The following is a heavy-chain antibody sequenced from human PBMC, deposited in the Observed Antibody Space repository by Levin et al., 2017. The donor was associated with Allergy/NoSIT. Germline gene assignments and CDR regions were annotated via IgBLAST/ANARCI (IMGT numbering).Heavy chain of an antibody. CDR1: GFTFSNYG. V-gene: IGHV3-33*01. J-gene: IGHJ4*02. D-gene: IGHD6-6*01. Sequence: GGSLRLSCAASGFTFSNYGMHWVRQAPGKGLEWVASVWHDGTNKYYGDSVKGRFTIFRDNSKNTLYLQMSSLRVEDTAVYYCARDLHVAGRPDATDHWGQGTLVTVSS. CDR2: VWHDGTNK. CDR3: ARDLHVAGRPDATDH.